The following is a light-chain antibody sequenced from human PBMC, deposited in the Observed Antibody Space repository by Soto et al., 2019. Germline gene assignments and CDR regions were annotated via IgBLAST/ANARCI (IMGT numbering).Light chain of an antibody. J-gene: IGKJ5*01. V-gene: IGKV3-20*01. CDR3: QQYGSSPLT. CDR1: QSVSSSY. CDR2: GAS. Sequence: EIVLTQSPGTLSLSPGERATLSCRASQSVSSSYLAWYQQKPGQAPRLLIYGASSRATGIPGRFSGSGSGRDFALNISRLEPEDLAVYFCQQYGSSPLTFGQGTRLEIK.